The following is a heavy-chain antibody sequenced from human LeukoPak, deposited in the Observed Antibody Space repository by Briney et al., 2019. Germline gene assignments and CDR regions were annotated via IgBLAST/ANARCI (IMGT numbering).Heavy chain of an antibody. CDR1: GFTFSSSA. V-gene: IGHV3-23*01. D-gene: IGHD1-14*01. Sequence: GGSLRLSCAASGFTFSSSAMSWVRQAPGKGLEWVSAISNNGGYTYYADSVKGRFTISRDNSKNTLYLQMNSLRAEDTAVYYCAKDRSTIRRYNQQEKWLFSPRIDPWGQGTLVTVSS. J-gene: IGHJ5*02. CDR2: ISNNGGYT. CDR3: AKDRSTIRRYNQQEKWLFSPRIDP.